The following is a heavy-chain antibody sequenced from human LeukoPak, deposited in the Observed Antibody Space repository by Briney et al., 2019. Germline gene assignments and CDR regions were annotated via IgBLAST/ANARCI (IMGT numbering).Heavy chain of an antibody. D-gene: IGHD5-18*01. J-gene: IGHJ4*02. CDR1: GFTFSDAW. CDR2: IKSRADGGTI. CDR3: TTLRLTAFDY. V-gene: IGHV3-15*01. Sequence: PGGSLRLSCEAAGFTFSDAWMSWVRQAPGKGLEWVGRIKSRADGGTIDYAVLVKGRFIISRDDSRNTLYLQMNSLKIEDTATYYCTTLRLTAFDYWGQGTRVSVSS.